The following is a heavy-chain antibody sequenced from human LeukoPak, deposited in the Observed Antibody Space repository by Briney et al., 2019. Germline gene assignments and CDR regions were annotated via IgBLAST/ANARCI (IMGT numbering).Heavy chain of an antibody. V-gene: IGHV1-2*06. D-gene: IGHD1-7*01. CDR1: GYTFIGYY. Sequence: ASVKVSCKASGYTFIGYYIHWVRQAPGLGLEWMGRINPNSGGTSSAQKFQGRLTMTRDTSISTAYMEVTTLRSDDTAVYYCARALTETSFYYMDVWGKGTTVTVSS. J-gene: IGHJ6*03. CDR2: INPNSGGT. CDR3: ARALTETSFYYMDV.